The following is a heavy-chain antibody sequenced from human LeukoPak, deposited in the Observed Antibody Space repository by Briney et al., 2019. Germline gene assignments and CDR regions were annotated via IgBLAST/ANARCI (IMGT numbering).Heavy chain of an antibody. J-gene: IGHJ4*02. V-gene: IGHV3-21*01. CDR3: ARDRQLLYDY. Sequence: GGSLRLSCVASGFTFSSYWMTWVRQAPGKGLEWVSSISSSSSYIYYADSVKGRFTISRDNAKNSLYLQMNSLRAEDTAVYYCARDRQLLYDYWGQGTLVTVSS. CDR1: GFTFSSYW. CDR2: ISSSSSYI. D-gene: IGHD2-2*01.